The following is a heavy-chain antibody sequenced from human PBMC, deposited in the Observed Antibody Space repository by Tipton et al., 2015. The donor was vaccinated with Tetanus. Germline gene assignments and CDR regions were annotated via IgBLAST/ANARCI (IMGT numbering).Heavy chain of an antibody. CDR2: IYSSGST. D-gene: IGHD1-26*01. CDR3: ARDFRERSGTYFSYYYTMDV. CDR1: GGSLSTFY. V-gene: IGHV4-4*07. J-gene: IGHJ6*02. Sequence: TLSLTCTVSGGSLSTFYWNWIRQPAGKGLEWIGRIYSSGSTNYNPSLKSRVTMSIDTSKNQFSLELTSVTAADTAVYYCARDFRERSGTYFSYYYTMDVRGQGTTVTVSS.